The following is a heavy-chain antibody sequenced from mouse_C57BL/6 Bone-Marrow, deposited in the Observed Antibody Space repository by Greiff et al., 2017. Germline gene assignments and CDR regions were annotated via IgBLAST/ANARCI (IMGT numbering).Heavy chain of an antibody. V-gene: IGHV1-15*01. J-gene: IGHJ2*01. CDR1: GYTFTDYE. CDR2: IDPETGGT. CDR3: TRWIYYDYDSYCDD. D-gene: IGHD2-4*01. Sequence: QVQLQQSGAELVRPGASVTLSCKASGYTFTDYEMHWVKQTPVHGLEWIGAIDPETGGTAYNQKFKGKAILTADKSSSTAYMELRSLTSEDSAVYYCTRWIYYDYDSYCDDWGQGTTLTVSS.